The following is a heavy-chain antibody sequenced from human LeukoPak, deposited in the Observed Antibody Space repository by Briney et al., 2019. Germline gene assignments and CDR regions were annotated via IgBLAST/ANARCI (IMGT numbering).Heavy chain of an antibody. CDR3: AIFTGRKGNDY. CDR1: GGTFSSYA. V-gene: IGHV1-69*04. Sequence: ASVKVSCKASGGTFSSYAISWVRQAPGQGLEWMGRIIPILGIANYAQRFQGRVTITADKSTSTAYMELSSLRSEDTAVYYCAIFTGRKGNDYWGQGTLVTVSS. CDR2: IIPILGIA. D-gene: IGHD3-9*01. J-gene: IGHJ4*02.